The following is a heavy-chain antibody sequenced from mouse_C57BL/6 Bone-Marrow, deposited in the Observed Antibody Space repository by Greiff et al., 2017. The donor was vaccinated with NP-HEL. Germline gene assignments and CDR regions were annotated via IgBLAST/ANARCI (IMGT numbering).Heavy chain of an antibody. CDR3: TLVYGSSYDYYAMDY. Sequence: EVQRVESGAELVRPGASVKLSCTASGFNINDDYMPWVKQRPEQGLEWIGWIDPENGDTEYASKFQGKATLTADTSSTTAYLQLSSLTSEDTAVYYCTLVYGSSYDYYAMDYWGQGTSVTVSS. CDR1: GFNINDDY. D-gene: IGHD1-1*01. CDR2: IDPENGDT. J-gene: IGHJ4*01. V-gene: IGHV14-4*01.